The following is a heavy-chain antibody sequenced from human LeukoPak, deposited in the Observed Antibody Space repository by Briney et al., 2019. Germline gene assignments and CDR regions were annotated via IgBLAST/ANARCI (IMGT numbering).Heavy chain of an antibody. V-gene: IGHV3-74*01. CDR1: GFTFSSYS. CDR2: INSDGSST. J-gene: IGHJ4*02. CDR3: TTEGIVATIVPDY. D-gene: IGHD5-12*01. Sequence: GGSLRLSCAASGFTFSSYSMNWVRQAPGKGLVWVSRINSDGSSTNYADSVKGRLTISRDNAKNTLYLQMNSLRAEDTAVYYCTTEGIVATIVPDYWGQGTLVTVSS.